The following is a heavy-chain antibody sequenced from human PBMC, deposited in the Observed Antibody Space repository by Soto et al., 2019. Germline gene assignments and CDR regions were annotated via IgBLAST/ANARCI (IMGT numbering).Heavy chain of an antibody. CDR1: GGTFSSYA. J-gene: IGHJ3*02. Sequence: QVQLVQSGAEVKKPGSSVKVSCKASGGTFSSYAISWVRQAPGQGLEWMGGIIPIFGTANYAQKFQGRVTITADESTSTAYMELSSLRSEDTAVYYCARDLYCSSTSCSPPDAFDIWGQGIMVTVSS. CDR2: IIPIFGTA. CDR3: ARDLYCSSTSCSPPDAFDI. D-gene: IGHD2-2*01. V-gene: IGHV1-69*01.